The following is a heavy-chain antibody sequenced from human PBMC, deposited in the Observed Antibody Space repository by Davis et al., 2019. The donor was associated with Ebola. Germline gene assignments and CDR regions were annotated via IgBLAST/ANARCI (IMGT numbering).Heavy chain of an antibody. CDR1: GFTFSAHH. D-gene: IGHD3-22*01. CDR3: AKEPSSGYAFDI. CDR2: IRDSEVT. J-gene: IGHJ3*02. V-gene: IGHV3-23*01. Sequence: GESLKISCAASGFTFSAHHMNWVRQAPGKGLEWVANIRDSEVTYYADSVKGRFTIPSDNSKSTLYLQMDSLRAENTALYYCAKEPSSGYAFDIWGQGTMVTVSS.